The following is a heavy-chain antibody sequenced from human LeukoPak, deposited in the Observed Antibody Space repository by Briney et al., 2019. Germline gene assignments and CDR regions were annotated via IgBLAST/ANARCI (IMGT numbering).Heavy chain of an antibody. J-gene: IGHJ4*02. Sequence: GGSLRLSCAASGFTFSDSYMGWIRQAPGKGLEWLSYISSSTGYTTYADSVKGRFTISRDNAKNSLYLQMKSLRDEDTAVYYCARYGSGTSYITNYFDYWGQGTLVTVSS. CDR2: ISSSTGYT. D-gene: IGHD3-10*01. CDR1: GFTFSDSY. CDR3: ARYGSGTSYITNYFDY. V-gene: IGHV3-11*06.